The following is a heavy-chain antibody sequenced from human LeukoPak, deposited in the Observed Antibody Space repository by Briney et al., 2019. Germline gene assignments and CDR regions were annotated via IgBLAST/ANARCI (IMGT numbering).Heavy chain of an antibody. CDR1: GGSISSYY. J-gene: IGHJ4*02. CDR3: ARHGLYITYYDSSGYYSIFDY. Sequence: SETLSLTCTVSGGSISSYYWSWIRQPPGKGLEWIGYIYYSGSTYYNPSLKSRVTISVDTSKNQFSLKLSSVTAADTAVYYCARHGLYITYYDSSGYYSIFDYWGQGTLVTVSS. D-gene: IGHD3-22*01. CDR2: IYYSGST. V-gene: IGHV4-59*04.